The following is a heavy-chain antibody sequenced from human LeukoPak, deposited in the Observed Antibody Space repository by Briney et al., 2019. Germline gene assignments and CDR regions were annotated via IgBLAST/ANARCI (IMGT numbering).Heavy chain of an antibody. CDR1: GFTFSSYG. J-gene: IGHJ4*02. CDR3: TTDGVGVEGATYDN. Sequence: PGGSLRHSCAASGFTFSSYGMHWVRQAPGKGLEWVGRIKAKAHGGTIEYAAPVKGRFTISRDDSKNTLYLQMNSLKTEDTAVYYCTTDGVGVEGATYDNWGQGTLVSVSS. CDR2: IKAKAHGGTI. D-gene: IGHD1-26*01. V-gene: IGHV3-15*01.